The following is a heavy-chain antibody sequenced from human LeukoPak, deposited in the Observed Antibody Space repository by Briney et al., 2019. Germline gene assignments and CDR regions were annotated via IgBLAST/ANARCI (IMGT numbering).Heavy chain of an antibody. Sequence: GGSLRLSCAASGFTFSSHAMSWVRQAPGKGLEWVSYISSSGSTIYYADSVKGRFTISRDNAKNSLYLQMNSLRAEDTAVYYCASPGRYCSSTSCYWFDPWGQGTLVTVSS. CDR1: GFTFSSHA. J-gene: IGHJ5*02. D-gene: IGHD2-2*01. CDR3: ASPGRYCSSTSCYWFDP. V-gene: IGHV3-48*03. CDR2: ISSSGSTI.